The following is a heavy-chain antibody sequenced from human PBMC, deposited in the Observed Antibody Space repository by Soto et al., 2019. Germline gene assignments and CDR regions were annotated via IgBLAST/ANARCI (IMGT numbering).Heavy chain of an antibody. CDR1: GFTVSSNY. CDR3: ARGPPATRHGRVV. V-gene: IGHV3-53*02. J-gene: IGHJ6*01. CDR2: IYSGGST. Sequence: EVQLVETGGGLIQPGGSLRLSCAASGFTVSSNYMSWVRQAPGKGLEWVSVIYSGGSTYYADSVRVRLSISRDKSTNTLYLQMKSLRAEDTAVYSGARGPPATRHGRVVWREGTTVTVSS.